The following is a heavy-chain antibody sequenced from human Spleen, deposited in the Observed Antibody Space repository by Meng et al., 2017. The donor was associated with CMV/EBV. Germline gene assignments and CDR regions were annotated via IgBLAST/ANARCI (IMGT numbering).Heavy chain of an antibody. J-gene: IGHJ5*02. CDR2: IIPVRGIA. CDR1: GGTFSNYA. CDR3: ARGIYQIFWDWFDP. D-gene: IGHD2/OR15-2a*01. V-gene: IGHV1-69*10. Sequence: SVKVSCKASGGTFSNYAITWVQQAPGQGLEWLGGIIPVRGIANYPQRFQGRVTITADKSTTTAYMELSSLRSEDTAVYYCARGIYQIFWDWFDPWGQGTLVTVSS.